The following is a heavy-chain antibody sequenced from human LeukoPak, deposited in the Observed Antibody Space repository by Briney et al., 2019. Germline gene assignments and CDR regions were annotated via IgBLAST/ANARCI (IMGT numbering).Heavy chain of an antibody. J-gene: IGHJ4*02. Sequence: PGRSLRLSCAASGFTLDDYAMHWVRQAPGKGLEWVSGISWNSGSIGYADSVKGRFTISRDNAKNSLYLQMNSLRAEDTALYYCAKDMGQQQLGGLDYWGQGTLVTVSS. CDR3: AKDMGQQQLGGLDY. CDR1: GFTLDDYA. CDR2: ISWNSGSI. V-gene: IGHV3-9*01. D-gene: IGHD6-13*01.